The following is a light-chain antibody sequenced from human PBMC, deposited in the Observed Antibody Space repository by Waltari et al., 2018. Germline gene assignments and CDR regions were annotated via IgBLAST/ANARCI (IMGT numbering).Light chain of an antibody. CDR1: QSLVHSDGHIY. CDR3: MQSTHWPPWT. Sequence: DVVLNQSPLSLPVTLGQPASFSCMSSQSLVHSDGHIYLHWFHQRPGQSPRRLIYKVSNRDSGVPGRFSGSGSGTDFTLKISRVEAEDVGVYYCMQSTHWPPWTFGQGTRVEIK. CDR2: KVS. V-gene: IGKV2-30*02. J-gene: IGKJ1*01.